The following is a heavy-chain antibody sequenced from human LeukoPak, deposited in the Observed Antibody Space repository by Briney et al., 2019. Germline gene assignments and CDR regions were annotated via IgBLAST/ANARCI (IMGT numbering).Heavy chain of an antibody. J-gene: IGHJ4*02. CDR2: ISYDGSNK. V-gene: IGHV3-30*18. CDR3: AKANDFWSGYYYY. CDR1: GFTFSSYG. Sequence: PGGSLRLSCAASGFTFSSYGMHWVRQAPGKGLEWVAVISYDGSNKYYADSVKGRFTISRDNSKNTLYLQMNSLRAEDTAVYYCAKANDFWSGYYYYWGQGTLVTVSS. D-gene: IGHD3-3*01.